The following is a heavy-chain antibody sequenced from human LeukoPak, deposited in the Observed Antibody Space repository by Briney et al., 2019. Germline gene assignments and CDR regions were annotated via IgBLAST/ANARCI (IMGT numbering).Heavy chain of an antibody. CDR2: IIPIFGTA. CDR3: ARGMSSGYYNDGYFDY. V-gene: IGHV1-69*05. D-gene: IGHD3-22*01. CDR1: GGTFSSYA. Sequence: ASVKISCKASGGTFSSYAISWVRQAPGQGLEWMGGIIPIFGTANYAQKFQGRVTITTDESTSTAYMELSSLRSEDTAVYYCARGMSSGYYNDGYFDYWGQGTLVTVSS. J-gene: IGHJ4*02.